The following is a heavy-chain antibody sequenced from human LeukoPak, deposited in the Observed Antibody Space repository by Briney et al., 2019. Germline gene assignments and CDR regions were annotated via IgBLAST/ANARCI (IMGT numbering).Heavy chain of an antibody. CDR3: AKGLKYCGGDCSFY. Sequence: GGSLRLSCAASGFTFSSYAMSWVRQAPGKGLEWVSTISDSGGTTFYADSVKGRFTISRDNSKNTLYLQMNSLRADDTAIYYCAKGLKYCGGDCSFYWGQGTLVTVSS. V-gene: IGHV3-23*01. CDR2: ISDSGGTT. CDR1: GFTFSSYA. J-gene: IGHJ4*02. D-gene: IGHD2-21*02.